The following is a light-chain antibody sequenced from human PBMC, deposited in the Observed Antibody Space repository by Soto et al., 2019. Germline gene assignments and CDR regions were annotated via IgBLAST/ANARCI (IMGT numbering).Light chain of an antibody. Sequence: DIQVTQSPSSLSASVGDRVTISCRASQNISTYLHWFQQRPGGAPKLLISRTSNLEMAVPSRFGGSGSGTDFTLTISDLQAEDSASYYCQQSYSTPWTFGQGTKVEIK. CDR3: QQSYSTPWT. J-gene: IGKJ1*01. CDR1: QNISTY. CDR2: RTS. V-gene: IGKV1-39*01.